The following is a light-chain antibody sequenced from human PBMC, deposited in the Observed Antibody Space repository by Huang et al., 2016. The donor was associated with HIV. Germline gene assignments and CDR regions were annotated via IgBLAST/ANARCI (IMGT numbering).Light chain of an antibody. CDR1: RSVLSSSDRRNY. J-gene: IGKJ1*01. CDR3: QQYFTTPRT. Sequence: DIVMTQSPDSLAVSLGERATINCKSSRSVLSSSDRRNYLAWYQQKPGQPPKLLLYCASTREPGVPDRFSGSGSGTNFSLSITSLQAEDVATYYCQQYFTTPRTFGQGTKVEIK. CDR2: CAS. V-gene: IGKV4-1*01.